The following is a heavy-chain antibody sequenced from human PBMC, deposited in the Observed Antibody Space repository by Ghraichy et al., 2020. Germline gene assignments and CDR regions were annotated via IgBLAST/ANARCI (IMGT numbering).Heavy chain of an antibody. CDR2: VYFNGDR. J-gene: IGHJ6*02. CDR3: GHRQSAFDYPGLDV. V-gene: IGHV2-5*01. Sequence: SGPTLVKPTQTLTLTCTFSGFSLTSSGVGVGWIRQPPGKALEWLAVVYFNGDRRYSPSLRSRLSILEYTSKNQVVLTMTNMDPMDTATYYCGHRQSAFDYPGLDVWGQGTTVIVSS. CDR1: GFSLTSSGVG.